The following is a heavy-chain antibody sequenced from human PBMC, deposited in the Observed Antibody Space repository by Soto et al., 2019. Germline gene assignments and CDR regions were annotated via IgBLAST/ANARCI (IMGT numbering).Heavy chain of an antibody. CDR3: ARGMDGMDV. CDR2: IYSGGNT. CDR1: DFSVSNNS. Sequence: EVQLVETGGGLIQPGGSLRLSCAASDFSVSNNSMTWVRQAPGKGLEWVSVIYSGGNTYYADNVKGRFTISRDSSTNTLYLQMNSLRVEDTAVYYCARGMDGMDVWGQGTTVTVSS. V-gene: IGHV3-53*02. J-gene: IGHJ6*02.